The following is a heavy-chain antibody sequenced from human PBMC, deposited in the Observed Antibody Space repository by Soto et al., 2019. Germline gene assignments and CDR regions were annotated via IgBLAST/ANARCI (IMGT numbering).Heavy chain of an antibody. CDR3: EVAPGDYYYGMDV. CDR1: GFTFSSYS. CDR2: ISSSSSYI. V-gene: IGHV3-21*01. Sequence: GSLRLSCAASGFTFSSYSMNWVRQAPGKGLEWVSSISSSSSYIYYADSVKGRFTISRDNAKNSLYLQMNSLRAEDTAVYYCEVAPGDYYYGMDVWGQGTTVTVSS. D-gene: IGHD2-15*01. J-gene: IGHJ6*02.